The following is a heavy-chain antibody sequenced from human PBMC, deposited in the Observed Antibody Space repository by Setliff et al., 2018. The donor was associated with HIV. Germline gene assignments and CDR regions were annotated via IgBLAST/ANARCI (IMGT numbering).Heavy chain of an antibody. Sequence: PSETLSLTCTVSGGSISSSSYYWGWIRQPPGKGLELIGSIYYTGTTYYHPSLESRVTLSVDMSKNQVSLTVTSVTAADTAVYYCARHDHSDNLSYPMDVWGKGTTVTVSS. CDR2: IYYTGTT. D-gene: IGHD3-22*01. J-gene: IGHJ6*03. CDR1: GGSISSSSYY. V-gene: IGHV4-39*01. CDR3: ARHDHSDNLSYPMDV.